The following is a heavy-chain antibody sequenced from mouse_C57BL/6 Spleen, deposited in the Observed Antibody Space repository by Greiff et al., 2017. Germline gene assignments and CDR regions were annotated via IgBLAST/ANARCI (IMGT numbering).Heavy chain of an antibody. V-gene: IGHV1-22*01. D-gene: IGHD1-1*01. CDR2: INPNNGGT. CDR3: ANLYYGSSYDYAMDY. CDR1: GYTFTDYN. J-gene: IGHJ4*01. Sequence: VQLKESGPELVKPGASVKMSCKASGYTFTDYNMHWVKQSHGKSLEWIGYINPNNGGTSYNQKFKGKATLTVNKSSSTAYMELRSLTSEDSAVYYCANLYYGSSYDYAMDYWGQGTSVTVSS.